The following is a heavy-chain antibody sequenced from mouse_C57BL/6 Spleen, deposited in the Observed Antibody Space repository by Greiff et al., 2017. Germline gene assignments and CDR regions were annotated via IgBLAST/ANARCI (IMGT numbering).Heavy chain of an antibody. CDR3: AREGRGYDYDYAMDY. Sequence: VQLQQSGPVLVKPGASVTMSCKASGYTFTDYYMNWVKQSHGKSLEWIGVINPYNGGTSYNQKFKGKATLTVDKSSSTAYMELNSLTSEDSAVYYCAREGRGYDYDYAMDYWGQGTSVTVSS. V-gene: IGHV1-19*01. J-gene: IGHJ4*01. CDR2: INPYNGGT. D-gene: IGHD2-4*01. CDR1: GYTFTDYY.